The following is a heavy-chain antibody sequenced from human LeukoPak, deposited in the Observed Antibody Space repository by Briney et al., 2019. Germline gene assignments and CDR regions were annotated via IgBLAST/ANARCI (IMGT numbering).Heavy chain of an antibody. CDR1: GFTFSSYA. D-gene: IGHD3-16*01. CDR3: ARDQRPGWGEYFQH. V-gene: IGHV3-23*01. Sequence: GGSLRLSCAASGFTFSSYAMSWVRQAPGKGLEWVSTISGSGGTTYYADSVKGRFTISRDNSKNTVYLQMNSLRVEDTAVYYCARDQRPGWGEYFQHWGQGTLVTVSS. J-gene: IGHJ1*01. CDR2: ISGSGGTT.